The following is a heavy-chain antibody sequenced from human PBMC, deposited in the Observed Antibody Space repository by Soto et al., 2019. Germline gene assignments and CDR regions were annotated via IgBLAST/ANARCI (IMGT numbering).Heavy chain of an antibody. Sequence: SETLSFTCTVSGGSISSYYWSWIRQPPGKGLEWIGYIYYSGSTNYNPSLKSRVTISVDTSKNQFSLKLSSVTAADTAVYYCARQLYSSSPLDYWGQGTLVTVSS. D-gene: IGHD6-6*01. CDR1: GGSISSYY. J-gene: IGHJ4*02. CDR3: ARQLYSSSPLDY. CDR2: IYYSGST. V-gene: IGHV4-59*08.